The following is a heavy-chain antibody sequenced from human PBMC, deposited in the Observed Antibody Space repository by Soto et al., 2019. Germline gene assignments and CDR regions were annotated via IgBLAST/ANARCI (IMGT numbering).Heavy chain of an antibody. CDR2: IIPILGET. CDR1: GTIFSSYT. CDR3: ARGLGGRMDD. J-gene: IGHJ6*02. Sequence: QVQLVQSGAEVKKPGSSVRVSCKASGTIFSSYTISWVRQAPGQGREWMGRIIPILGETNSAQKFQGRVTLTADKSTNTAYMELNSLRLEDTALYYWARGLGGRMDDWGQGTTVTVSS. V-gene: IGHV1-69*08. D-gene: IGHD3-16*01.